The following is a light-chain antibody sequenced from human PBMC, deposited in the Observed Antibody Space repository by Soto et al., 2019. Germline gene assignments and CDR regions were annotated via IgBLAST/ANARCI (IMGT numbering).Light chain of an antibody. Sequence: SPPSLSASVGDRVTITCRASQSISNYLNWYQQKPGKAPNLLIYAASTFQSGVPSRFSGSGSGTDFTLTISSLQPEDFATYYCQQSYSTPWAFGQGTKVDIK. V-gene: IGKV1-39*01. CDR3: QQSYSTPWA. CDR2: AAS. CDR1: QSISNY. J-gene: IGKJ1*01.